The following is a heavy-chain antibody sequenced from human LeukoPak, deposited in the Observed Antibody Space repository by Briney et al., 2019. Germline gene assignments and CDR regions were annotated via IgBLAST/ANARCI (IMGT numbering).Heavy chain of an antibody. CDR1: GYTFTGYY. CDR3: ARPIRGSYVEDAFDM. D-gene: IGHD1-26*01. J-gene: IGHJ3*02. V-gene: IGHV1-2*02. Sequence: ASVKVSCKASGYTFTGYYMSWVRQAPGQGLEWMGWINPNSGDTNYAQKFQGRVTMTRDTSISTGYMELSRLRSDDTAVYYCARPIRGSYVEDAFDMWGQGTMVTVSA. CDR2: INPNSGDT.